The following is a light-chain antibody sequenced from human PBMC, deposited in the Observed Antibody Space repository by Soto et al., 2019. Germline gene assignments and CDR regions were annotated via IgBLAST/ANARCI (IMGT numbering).Light chain of an antibody. V-gene: IGLV2-11*01. CDR3: SSYTASLTCV. CDR2: DVT. Sequence: QSVLTQPRSVSGSPGQSVTVSCTGTSGDVAAYGYVSWYQQHPGKAPQLLIYDVTKRPSGVSDRFSGSTSGNTAALTISGLQAEDEADYYCSSYTASLTCVFGSGTKVTVL. CDR1: SGDVAAYGY. J-gene: IGLJ1*01.